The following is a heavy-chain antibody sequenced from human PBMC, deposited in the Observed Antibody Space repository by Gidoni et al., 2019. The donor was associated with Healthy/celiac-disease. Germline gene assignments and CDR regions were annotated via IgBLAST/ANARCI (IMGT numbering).Heavy chain of an antibody. Sequence: QVQLQESGPGLVKPSETLSLTCTVSGYSIRSDYYWGWIRQPPGKGLEWIGSIYHSGRTYYNPSRKSRVTISVDTSKNQFSLKLSSVTAADTAVYYCARGGMATSPLGYWGQGTLVTISS. V-gene: IGHV4-38-2*02. CDR2: IYHSGRT. CDR3: ARGGMATSPLGY. CDR1: GYSIRSDYY. D-gene: IGHD5-12*01. J-gene: IGHJ4*02.